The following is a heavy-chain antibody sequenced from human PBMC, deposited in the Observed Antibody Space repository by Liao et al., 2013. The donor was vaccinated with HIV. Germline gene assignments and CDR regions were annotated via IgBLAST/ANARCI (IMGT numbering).Heavy chain of an antibody. CDR2: IYYTGTT. V-gene: IGHV4-39*07. CDR1: GASISSSSYY. J-gene: IGHJ4*02. Sequence: QLQLQESGPGLVKPSETLSLTCSVSGASISSSSYYWGWIRQPPGKGLEWIGTIYYTGTTYYNPSLKSRVTISVDTSKNQFSLNLRSLTAADTAVYYCARDSSSRAFEYWGQGTLITVSS. CDR3: ARDSSSRAFEY. D-gene: IGHD6-6*01.